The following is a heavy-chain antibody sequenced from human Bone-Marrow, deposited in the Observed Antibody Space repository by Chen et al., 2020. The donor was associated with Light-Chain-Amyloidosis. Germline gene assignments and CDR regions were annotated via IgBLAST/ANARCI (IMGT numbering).Heavy chain of an antibody. CDR3: AAGRKAVAGTIDYFDY. CDR1: GGSISSSSYY. CDR2: IYYSGST. V-gene: IGHV4-39*01. Sequence: QLQLQESGPGLVKPSETLSLTCTVSGGSISSSSYYWGWIRQPPGKGLEWIGSIYYSGSTYYNPSLKSRVTISVDTSKNQFSLKLSSVTAADTAVYYCAAGRKAVAGTIDYFDYWGQGTLVTVSS. J-gene: IGHJ4*02. D-gene: IGHD6-19*01.